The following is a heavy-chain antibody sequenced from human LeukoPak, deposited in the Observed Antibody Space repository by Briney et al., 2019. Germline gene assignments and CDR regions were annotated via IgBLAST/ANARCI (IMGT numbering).Heavy chain of an antibody. Sequence: SETLSLTCTVSSGSISSSSYYWGWIRQPPGKGLEWIGSIYYSGSTYYNPSLKSRVTISVDTSKNQFSLKLSSVTAADTAVYYCARHMEVITWVDCWGQGTLVTVSS. CDR3: ARHMEVITWVDC. D-gene: IGHD7-27*01. CDR2: IYYSGST. J-gene: IGHJ4*02. CDR1: SGSISSSSYY. V-gene: IGHV4-39*01.